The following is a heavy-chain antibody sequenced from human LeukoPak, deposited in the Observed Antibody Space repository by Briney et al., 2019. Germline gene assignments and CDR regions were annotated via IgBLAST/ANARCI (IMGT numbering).Heavy chain of an antibody. D-gene: IGHD6-19*01. CDR1: GYTFTSYA. V-gene: IGHV1-69*04. CDR2: IIPILGIA. CDR3: AGEIAVAGMRGAYWYYGMDV. Sequence: GASVKVSCKASGYTFTSYAISWVRQAPGQGLEWMGRIIPILGIANYAQKFQGRVTITADKSTSTAYMELSSLRSEDTAVYYCAGEIAVAGMRGAYWYYGMDVWGQGTTVTVSS. J-gene: IGHJ6*02.